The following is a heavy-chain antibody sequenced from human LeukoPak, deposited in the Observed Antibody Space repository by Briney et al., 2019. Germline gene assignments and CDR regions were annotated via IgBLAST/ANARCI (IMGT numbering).Heavy chain of an antibody. CDR3: ARGLEDGQNWFDP. Sequence: SETLSLTCTVSGGSISSSSYYWGWIRQPPGKGLEWIGYIYYSGSTNYNPSLKSRVTISVDTSKNQFSLKLSSVTAADTAVYYCARGLEDGQNWFDPWGQGTLVTVSS. CDR1: GGSISSSSYY. J-gene: IGHJ5*02. D-gene: IGHD2-15*01. V-gene: IGHV4-61*05. CDR2: IYYSGST.